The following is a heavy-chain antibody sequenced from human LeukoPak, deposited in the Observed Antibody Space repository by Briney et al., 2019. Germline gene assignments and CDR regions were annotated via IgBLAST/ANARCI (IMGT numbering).Heavy chain of an antibody. CDR1: GFTFSSYS. CDR2: FSSSSSYI. D-gene: IGHD6-13*01. Sequence: TGGSLRLSCAASGFTFSSYSMNWVRQAPGKGLEWVSSFSSSSSYIYYADSVKGRFTISRDNAKNSLYLQMNTLREETTGVYYCARERAAAAIFDYWGQGTLVTVSS. V-gene: IGHV3-21*01. J-gene: IGHJ4*02. CDR3: ARERAAAAIFDY.